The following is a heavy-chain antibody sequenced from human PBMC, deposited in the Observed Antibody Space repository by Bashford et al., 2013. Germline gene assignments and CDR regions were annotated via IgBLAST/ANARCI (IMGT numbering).Heavy chain of an antibody. J-gene: IGHJ5*02. Sequence: SGPTLVKPTETLTLTCTISDFSLSNIRIGVTWIRQPPGKALEWLGNIFSNDEKSYTTSLKSRLTISQDTSTSQVVLSMTNMDPLDTATYYCARVGYGDYAGIDPWGQGTLVTVSS. CDR2: IFSNDEK. CDR1: DFSLSNIRIG. V-gene: IGHV2-26*03. D-gene: IGHD4-17*01. CDR3: ARVGYGDYAGIDP.